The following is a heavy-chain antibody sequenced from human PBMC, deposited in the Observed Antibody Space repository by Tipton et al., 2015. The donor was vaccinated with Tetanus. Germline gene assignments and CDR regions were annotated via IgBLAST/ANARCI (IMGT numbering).Heavy chain of an antibody. V-gene: IGHV3-23*03. CDR2: IYSGGRST. CDR1: GFTFSSYA. Sequence: SLRLSCAASGFTFSSYAMSWVRQAPGKGLEWVSVIYSGGRSTYYADSVKGRFTISRDNSKNTLYLQMNSLRAEDTAVYYCAKPDSSGYYYYFDYWAQGTLVTVSS. CDR3: AKPDSSGYYYYFDY. D-gene: IGHD3-22*01. J-gene: IGHJ4*02.